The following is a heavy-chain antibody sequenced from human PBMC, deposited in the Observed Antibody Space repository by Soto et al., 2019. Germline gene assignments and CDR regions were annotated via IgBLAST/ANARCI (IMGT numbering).Heavy chain of an antibody. CDR2: ISDSGGST. V-gene: IGHV3-23*01. CDR1: GFSFSTYG. J-gene: IGHJ5*02. D-gene: IGHD4-17*01. Sequence: EVQLLESGGDLVQPGGSLRLSCVASGFSFSTYGMMWARQAPGKGLEWVSGISDSGGSTYYADSVKGRFTISRDNSKNTLYLQMNSLRAEDTAVYHCAKMGTTVTTLNWFEPWGQGTLVTVSS. CDR3: AKMGTTVTTLNWFEP.